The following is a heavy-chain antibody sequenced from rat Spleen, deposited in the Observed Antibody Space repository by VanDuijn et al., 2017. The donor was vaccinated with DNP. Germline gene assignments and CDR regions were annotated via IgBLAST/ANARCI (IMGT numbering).Heavy chain of an antibody. Sequence: QVQLKESGPGLVQPSQTLSLTCTVSGFSLTTYGVAWVRQPPGKGLEWIAAISSGGNTFYNSALKSRMSISRETSKSQVFLKMNSLQPENTAIYFCTRGAMDAWGQGTSVTVSS. V-gene: IGHV2S12*01. J-gene: IGHJ4*01. CDR2: ISSGGNT. CDR1: GFSLTTYG. CDR3: TRGAMDA.